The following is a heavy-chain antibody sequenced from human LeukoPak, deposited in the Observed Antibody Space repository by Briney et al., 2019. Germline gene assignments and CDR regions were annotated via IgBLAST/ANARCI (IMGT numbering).Heavy chain of an antibody. CDR2: IYTSGST. CDR1: GGSISSGSDY. Sequence: SQTLSLPCTVSGGSISSGSDYWRWIPQPAGKGLEWIGRIYTSGSTNYYPSRKIRVTISVDTSKNQFSLKLSSVTAADTAVYYCAREAVGWDYFDYWGQGTLVTVSS. J-gene: IGHJ4*02. D-gene: IGHD2-15*01. V-gene: IGHV4-61*02. CDR3: AREAVGWDYFDY.